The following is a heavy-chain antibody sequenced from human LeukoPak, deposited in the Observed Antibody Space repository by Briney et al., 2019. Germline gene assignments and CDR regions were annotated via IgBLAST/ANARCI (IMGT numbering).Heavy chain of an antibody. CDR2: IKQDGSKR. D-gene: IGHD3-10*01. CDR1: GFTFSDYT. J-gene: IGHJ4*02. Sequence: PGGSLSLSCAASGFTFSDYTINWVRQAPGKGLEWLANIKQDGSKRNYVDSVKGRFTISRDNAKNSLYLQMNSLRVEDTAVYYCAGRSGSFDYWGQGTLVTVSS. V-gene: IGHV3-7*01. CDR3: AGRSGSFDY.